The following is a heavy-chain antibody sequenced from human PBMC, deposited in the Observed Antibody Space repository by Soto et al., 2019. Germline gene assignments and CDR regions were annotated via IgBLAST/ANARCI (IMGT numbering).Heavy chain of an antibody. J-gene: IGHJ4*02. CDR1: GFTFSSYE. CDR2: ISSSGSTI. CDR3: ARLLSDIVVVPAATNFDY. V-gene: IGHV3-48*03. D-gene: IGHD2-2*01. Sequence: EVQLVESGGGLVQPGGSLRLSCAASGFTFSSYEMNWVRQAPGKGLEWVSDISSSGSTIYYADSVKGRFTIPRDTAKNSLYLQMNSLRAEDTAVYYCARLLSDIVVVPAATNFDYWGQGTLVTVSS.